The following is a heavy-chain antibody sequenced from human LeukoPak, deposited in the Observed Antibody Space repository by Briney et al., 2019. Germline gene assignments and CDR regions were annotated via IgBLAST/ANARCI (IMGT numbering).Heavy chain of an antibody. V-gene: IGHV4-59*01. J-gene: IGHJ4*02. CDR2: IYYSGSP. D-gene: IGHD1-26*01. CDR1: GGSISSYY. CDR3: ARVRRSPGATPADFDY. Sequence: KASETLSLTCTVSGGSISSYYWSWIRQPPGKGLEWIGYIYYSGSPNYNPSLKSRVTISVDTSKNQFSLRLSSVTAADTAVYYCARVRRSPGATPADFDYWGQGTLVTVSS.